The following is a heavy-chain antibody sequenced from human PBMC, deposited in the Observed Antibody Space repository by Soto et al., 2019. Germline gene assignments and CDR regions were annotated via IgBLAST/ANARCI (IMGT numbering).Heavy chain of an antibody. D-gene: IGHD2-15*01. V-gene: IGHV3-73*02. J-gene: IGHJ4*02. CDR1: GFNISASA. CDR3: TRPAKAGDIVSLKEY. Sequence: EVQLVESGGGLVQPGGSLKLACAASGFNISASAMHWVRQASGKGLEWVGRIRSKAKSSSTAYTASVKGRFTISRDDSKNMAYLQMNSLKIEDTAVYYCTRPAKAGDIVSLKEYWGQGTLVTVSS. CDR2: IRSKAKSSST.